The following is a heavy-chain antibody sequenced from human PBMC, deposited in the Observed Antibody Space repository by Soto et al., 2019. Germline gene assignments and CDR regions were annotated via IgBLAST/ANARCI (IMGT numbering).Heavy chain of an antibody. J-gene: IGHJ6*02. CDR3: ARDGQDYDSSGYYYYYYGMDV. CDR1: GYTFTSYG. V-gene: IGHV1-18*01. D-gene: IGHD3-22*01. Sequence: ASVKVSCKASGYTFTSYGISWVRQAPGQGLEWMGWISAYNGNTNYAQKLQGRVTMTTDTSTSTAYMELRSLRSDDTAVYYCARDGQDYDSSGYYYYYYGMDVWGQGTTVTVSS. CDR2: ISAYNGNT.